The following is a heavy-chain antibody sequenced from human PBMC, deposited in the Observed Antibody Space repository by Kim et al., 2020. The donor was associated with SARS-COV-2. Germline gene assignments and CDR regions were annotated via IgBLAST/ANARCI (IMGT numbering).Heavy chain of an antibody. D-gene: IGHD3-9*01. CDR3: ARAAVDYDILTGQRYNWFDP. CDR1: GGSISSYY. J-gene: IGHJ5*02. Sequence: SETLSLTCTVSGGSISSYYWSWIRQPPGKGLEWIGYIYYSGSTNYNPSLKSRVTISVDRSKNQFSLKLSSVTAADTAVYYCARAAVDYDILTGQRYNWFDPWGQGTLVTVSS. V-gene: IGHV4-59*01. CDR2: IYYSGST.